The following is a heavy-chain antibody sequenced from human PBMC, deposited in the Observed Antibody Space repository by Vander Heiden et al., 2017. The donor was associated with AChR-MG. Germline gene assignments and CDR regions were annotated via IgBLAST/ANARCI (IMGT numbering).Heavy chain of an antibody. CDR1: GFTFSSYW. J-gene: IGHJ4*02. CDR2: INSDGSST. V-gene: IGHV3-74*01. CDR3: YSSGWFQLSYFDY. D-gene: IGHD6-19*01. Sequence: EVQLVESGGGLVQPGGSLRLSCAAPGFTFSSYWVHWVRQAPGKGLVWVSRINSDGSSTSYADSVKGRFTISRDNAKNTLYLQMNSLRAEDTAVYYCYSSGWFQLSYFDYWGQGTLVTVSS.